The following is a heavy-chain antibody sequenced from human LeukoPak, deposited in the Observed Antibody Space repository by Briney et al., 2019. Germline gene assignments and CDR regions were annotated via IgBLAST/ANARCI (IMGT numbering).Heavy chain of an antibody. CDR1: GYTFTSYY. CDR3: ARGRWSATTPTYYLDF. J-gene: IGHJ4*02. V-gene: IGHV1-46*01. CDR2: INPSGGST. D-gene: IGHD5-24*01. Sequence: ASVKVSCKASGYTFTSYYMHWVRQAPGQGLEWMGIINPSGGSTSYAQKFQGRVTMTRDTSTSTVYMELSSLRSEDTAVYYCARGRWSATTPTYYLDFWGQGTLVTVSS.